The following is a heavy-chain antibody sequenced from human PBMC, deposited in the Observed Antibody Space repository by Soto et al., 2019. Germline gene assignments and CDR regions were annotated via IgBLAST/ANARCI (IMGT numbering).Heavy chain of an antibody. CDR1: GYTFTSYD. V-gene: IGHV1-8*01. CDR2: MNPNSGNT. Sequence: QVQLVQSGAEVKKPGASVKVSCKASGYTFTSYDINWVRQATGQGLEWMGWMNPNSGNTGYAQKFQGRVTLTRNTSISTAYMELSSLRSEDTAAYYCAREHSNSWRFDYWGQGTLVTVSS. D-gene: IGHD6-13*01. J-gene: IGHJ4*02. CDR3: AREHSNSWRFDY.